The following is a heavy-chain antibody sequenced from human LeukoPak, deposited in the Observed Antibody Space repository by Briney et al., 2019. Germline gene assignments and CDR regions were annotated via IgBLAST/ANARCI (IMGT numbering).Heavy chain of an antibody. CDR2: IRYDGSNK. Sequence: GGSLRLSCAASGFTFSSYVMHWVRQAPGKGLGWVAFIRYDGSNKYYADSVKGRFTISRDNSRNTLYLQMNSLRAEDTAVYYCAKEGGSNNYYYYYMDVWGRGTTVTVSS. CDR1: GFTFSSYV. CDR3: AKEGGSNNYYYYYMDV. J-gene: IGHJ6*03. V-gene: IGHV3-30*02. D-gene: IGHD1-26*01.